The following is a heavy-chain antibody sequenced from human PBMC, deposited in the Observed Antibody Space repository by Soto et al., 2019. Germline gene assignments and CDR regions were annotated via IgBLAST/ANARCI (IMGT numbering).Heavy chain of an antibody. J-gene: IGHJ4*02. CDR3: AKDYSTLYFDY. D-gene: IGHD4-4*01. V-gene: IGHV3-30*18. CDR1: GFTFSSYG. CDR2: ISYDGSNK. Sequence: QVQLVESGGGVVQPGRSLRLSCAASGFTFSSYGMHWVRQAPGKGLEWVAVISYDGSNKYYADSVKGRFTISRDNSKNTLYLQMNSLRAEDTAVYYCAKDYSTLYFDYWGQGTLVTVSS.